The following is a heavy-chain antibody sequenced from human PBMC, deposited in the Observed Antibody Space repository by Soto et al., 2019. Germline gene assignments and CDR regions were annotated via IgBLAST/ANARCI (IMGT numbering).Heavy chain of an antibody. CDR1: GFTFSSYG. J-gene: IGHJ1*01. CDR3: AKGLQWLTFYRYFQH. CDR2: ISYDGSNK. V-gene: IGHV3-30*18. Sequence: GGSLRLSCAASGFTFSSYGMHWVRQAPGKGLEWVAVISYDGSNKYYADSVKGRFTISRDNSKNTLYLQMNSLRAEDTAVYYCAKGLQWLTFYRYFQHWGQGTLVTVSS. D-gene: IGHD6-19*01.